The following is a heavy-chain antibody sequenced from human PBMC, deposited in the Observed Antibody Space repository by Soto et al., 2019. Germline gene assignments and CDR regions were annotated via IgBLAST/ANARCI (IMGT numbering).Heavy chain of an antibody. D-gene: IGHD2-2*01. Sequence: GGSLRLSCAASGFTFSSYAMHWVRQAPGKGLEWVAVISYDGSNKYYADSVKGRFTISRDNSKNRLYLQMNSLRAEDTAVYYCARDGSDIVVVPADTSYYYYGMDVWGQGTTVTVSS. J-gene: IGHJ6*02. CDR1: GFTFSSYA. V-gene: IGHV3-30-3*01. CDR2: ISYDGSNK. CDR3: ARDGSDIVVVPADTSYYYYGMDV.